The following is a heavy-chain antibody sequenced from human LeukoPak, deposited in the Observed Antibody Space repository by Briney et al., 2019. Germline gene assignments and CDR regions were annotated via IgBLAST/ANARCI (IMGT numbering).Heavy chain of an antibody. Sequence: ASVKVSCKASGYTFTGYYMHWVRQAPGQGLEWMGWINPNSGGTNYAQKFQGRVTMTRDTSISTAYMELSRLRSDDTAVYYCARPWRDSSSPFYYYMDVWGKGTTVTVSS. J-gene: IGHJ6*03. CDR3: ARPWRDSSSPFYYYMDV. CDR1: GYTFTGYY. D-gene: IGHD6-6*01. V-gene: IGHV1-2*02. CDR2: INPNSGGT.